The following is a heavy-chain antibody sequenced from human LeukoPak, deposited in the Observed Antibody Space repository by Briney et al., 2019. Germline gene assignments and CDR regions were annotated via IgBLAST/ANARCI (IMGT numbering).Heavy chain of an antibody. CDR3: ARGTLYSGWSYYFDY. CDR1: DYTFTSYG. J-gene: IGHJ4*02. V-gene: IGHV1-18*01. Sequence: SVKVSCKASDYTFTSYGISWVRQAPGQGLEWMGWISAYNGNTNYAQKLQGRVTMTTDTSTSTAYMELRSLRSDDTAVYYCARGTLYSGWSYYFDYWGQGSQVTVSS. D-gene: IGHD6-19*01. CDR2: ISAYNGNT.